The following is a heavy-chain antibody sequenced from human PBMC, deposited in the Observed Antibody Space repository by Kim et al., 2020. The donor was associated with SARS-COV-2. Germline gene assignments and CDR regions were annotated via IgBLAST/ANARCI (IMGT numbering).Heavy chain of an antibody. D-gene: IGHD2-15*01. J-gene: IGHJ4*02. CDR2: GST. CDR3: ARRGRALGY. V-gene: IGHV4-34*01. Sequence: GSTNYNPSLKSRVTISVDTSKNQFSLKLSSVTAADTAVYYCARRGRALGYWGQGTLVTVSS.